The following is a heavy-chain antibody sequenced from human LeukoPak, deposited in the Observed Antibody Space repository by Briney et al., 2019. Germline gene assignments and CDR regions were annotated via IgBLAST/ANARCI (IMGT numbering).Heavy chain of an antibody. V-gene: IGHV4-59*01. D-gene: IGHD6-19*01. CDR3: ARRIGWRGAPIDY. Sequence: SETLSLTCTVSGGSISSYYWSWIRQPPGKGLEWIGYIYYSGSTNYNPSLKSRVTISVDTSKNQFSLKLSSVTAADTAVYYCARRIGWRGAPIDYWGQGTLVTVSS. CDR2: IYYSGST. J-gene: IGHJ4*02. CDR1: GGSISSYY.